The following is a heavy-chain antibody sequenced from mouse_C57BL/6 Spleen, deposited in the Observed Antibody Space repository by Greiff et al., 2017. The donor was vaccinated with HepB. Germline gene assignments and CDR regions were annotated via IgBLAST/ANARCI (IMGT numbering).Heavy chain of an antibody. V-gene: IGHV1-26*01. J-gene: IGHJ4*01. CDR2: INPNNGGT. D-gene: IGHD2-3*01. CDR1: GYTFTDYY. Sequence: EVQLQQSGPELVKPGASVKISCKASGYTFTDYYMNWVKQSHGKSLEWIGDINPNNGGTSYNQKFKGKATLTVDKSSSTAYMELRSLTSEDSAVYYCARAVDAVYAMDYWGQGTSVTVSS. CDR3: ARAVDAVYAMDY.